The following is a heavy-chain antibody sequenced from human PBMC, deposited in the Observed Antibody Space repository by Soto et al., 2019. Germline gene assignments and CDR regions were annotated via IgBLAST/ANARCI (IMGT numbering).Heavy chain of an antibody. J-gene: IGHJ6*02. CDR1: GFTFSSYA. CDR2: ISGSGGST. Sequence: GGSLSLSCAASGFTFSSYAMSWVRQAPGKGLEWVSAISGSGGSTYYADSVKGRFTISRDNSKNTLYLQMNSLRAEDTAVYYCAKDDYGGNQPGYHGMDVWGQGTTVTVSS. D-gene: IGHD4-17*01. CDR3: AKDDYGGNQPGYHGMDV. V-gene: IGHV3-23*01.